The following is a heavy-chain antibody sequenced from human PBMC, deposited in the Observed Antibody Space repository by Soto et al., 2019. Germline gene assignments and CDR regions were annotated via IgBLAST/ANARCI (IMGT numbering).Heavy chain of an antibody. Sequence: GGSLRLSCAASGFTFSSYAMHWVRQAPGKGLEWVAVISYDGSNKYYADSVKGRFTISRDNSKNTLYLQMNSLRAEDTAVYYCAREQSGDYYYGMDVWDQGTTVTVSS. J-gene: IGHJ6*02. CDR3: AREQSGDYYYGMDV. CDR2: ISYDGSNK. V-gene: IGHV3-30-3*01. CDR1: GFTFSSYA.